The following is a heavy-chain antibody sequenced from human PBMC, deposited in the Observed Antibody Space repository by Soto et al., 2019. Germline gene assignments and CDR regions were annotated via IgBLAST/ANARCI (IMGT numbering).Heavy chain of an antibody. J-gene: IGHJ5*02. CDR1: GAALNSGNYS. V-gene: IGHV4-31*03. Sequence: SETLSLTFSVSGAALNSGNYSWSWIRQVPGKGLEWIGHIYVTGAVDYNPSLRDRITISQDTAERQFSLNLRLVTAADTAVYYCARLRIATNNYKWFDPGGQGTLVTFSS. D-gene: IGHD2-21*01. CDR2: IYVTGAV. CDR3: ARLRIATNNYKWFDP.